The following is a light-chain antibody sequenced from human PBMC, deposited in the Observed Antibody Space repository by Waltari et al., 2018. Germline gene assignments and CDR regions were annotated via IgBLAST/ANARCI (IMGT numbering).Light chain of an antibody. CDR1: QSLLHSNGYNY. J-gene: IGKJ1*01. CDR3: MQALQIPPWT. V-gene: IGKV2-28*01. CDR2: LGS. Sequence: DIVMTQSPLSLPVTPGEPASISCRSSQSLLHSNGYNYLDWYLQKPGQSPQLLIYLGSNRASGVPDRFSGSGSGTDFTLKISRVEAEDVGVYYCMQALQIPPWTFGQGTKLEIK.